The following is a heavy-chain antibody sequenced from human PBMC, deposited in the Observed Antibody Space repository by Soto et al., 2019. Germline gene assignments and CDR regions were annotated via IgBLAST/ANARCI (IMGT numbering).Heavy chain of an antibody. D-gene: IGHD6-19*01. CDR3: ASAGFGDSSGRYLEY. J-gene: IGHJ4*02. CDR2: IYYSGST. V-gene: IGHV4-39*01. CDR1: GGSISSSSYY. Sequence: SETLSLTCTVSGGSISSSSYYWGWIRQPPGKGLEWIGSIYYSGSTYYNPSLKSRVTISVDTSKNQFSLKLSSVTAADTAVYYCASAGFGDSSGRYLEYWGQGPLVTVSS.